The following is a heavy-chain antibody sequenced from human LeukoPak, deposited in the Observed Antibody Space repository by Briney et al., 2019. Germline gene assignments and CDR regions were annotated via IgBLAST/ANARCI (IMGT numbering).Heavy chain of an antibody. D-gene: IGHD1-26*01. J-gene: IGHJ4*02. Sequence: GGSLRLSCAASGFTFSDYYMSWIRQAPGKGLEWVSYISSSSSHTNYADSVKGRFTISRDNAKNSLYLQMNSLRAEDTAIYYCARLSGNYRFDYWGQGTLVTVSS. CDR2: ISSSSSHT. CDR1: GFTFSDYY. CDR3: ARLSGNYRFDY. V-gene: IGHV3-11*03.